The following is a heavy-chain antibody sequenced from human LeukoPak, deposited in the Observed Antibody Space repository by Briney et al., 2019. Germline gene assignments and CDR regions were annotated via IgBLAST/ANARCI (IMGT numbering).Heavy chain of an antibody. CDR3: ARHGEGGSPFDY. D-gene: IGHD4-17*01. CDR2: IYYTGST. Sequence: PSETLSLTCTVSGGSISSSSDYWAWIRQPPGKGLEWIGSIYYTGSTYYNPSLRSRVSISVDTSKNQFTLKLSSVTAADTAVYYCARHGEGGSPFDYWGQGALVTVSS. CDR1: GGSISSSSDY. J-gene: IGHJ4*02. V-gene: IGHV4-39*01.